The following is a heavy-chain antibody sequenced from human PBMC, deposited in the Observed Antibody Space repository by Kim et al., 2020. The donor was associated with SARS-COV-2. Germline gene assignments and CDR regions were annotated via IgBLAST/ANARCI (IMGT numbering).Heavy chain of an antibody. D-gene: IGHD1-26*01. Sequence: SETLSLTCAVYGGSFSGYYWSWIRQPPGKGLEWIGEINHSGSTNYNPSLKSRVTISVDTSKNQFSLKLSSVTAADTAVYYCARGVLGGSYRRFDYWGQRT. V-gene: IGHV4-34*01. J-gene: IGHJ4*02. CDR1: GGSFSGYY. CDR2: INHSGST. CDR3: ARGVLGGSYRRFDY.